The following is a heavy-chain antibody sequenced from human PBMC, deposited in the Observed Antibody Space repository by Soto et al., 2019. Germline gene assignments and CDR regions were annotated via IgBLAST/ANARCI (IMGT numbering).Heavy chain of an antibody. J-gene: IGHJ4*02. D-gene: IGHD2-15*01. Sequence: QVQLRESGPGLLKPSETLSLTCTVSDASVWSDSYFWTWIRQPPGKGLEWIAYISHTGDTNYNPSLKIRVTISIDTSRNQFALTVTSVTAADTAVYFCARIVVGVTVDLWGQGSLVTVSS. V-gene: IGHV4-61*01. CDR3: ARIVVGVTVDL. CDR2: ISHTGDT. CDR1: DASVWSDSYF.